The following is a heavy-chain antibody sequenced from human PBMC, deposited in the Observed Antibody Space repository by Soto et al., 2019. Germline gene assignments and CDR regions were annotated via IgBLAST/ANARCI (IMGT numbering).Heavy chain of an antibody. CDR2: ISSTTNYI. V-gene: IGHV3-21*06. CDR3: ARESEDLTSNFDY. Sequence: GWSLGLSCASSVFACSRHSMNWVRQAPGKGLEWVSSISSTTNYIYYGDSMKGRFTISRDNAKNSLYLEMNSLRAEDTAVYYRARESEDLTSNFDYWGQGTLVTVSS. J-gene: IGHJ4*02. CDR1: VFACSRHS.